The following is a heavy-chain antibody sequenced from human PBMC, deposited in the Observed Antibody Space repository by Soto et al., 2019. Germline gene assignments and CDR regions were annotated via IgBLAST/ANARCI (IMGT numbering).Heavy chain of an antibody. CDR3: SRLGGRWGNSYGAVPY. Sequence: QVQLQESGPGLVKPSQTLSLTCTVSGDSISSGGYYWSWIRQHPGKGPEWIGYIYYSGTIYYNPSHCRRAIISVYTSKHLFSLKLRSVTAAVTPVYCCSRLGGRWGNSYGAVPYWGQGTLVPVSS. CDR2: IYYSGTI. D-gene: IGHD5-18*01. CDR1: GDSISSGGYY. V-gene: IGHV4-31*03. J-gene: IGHJ4*02.